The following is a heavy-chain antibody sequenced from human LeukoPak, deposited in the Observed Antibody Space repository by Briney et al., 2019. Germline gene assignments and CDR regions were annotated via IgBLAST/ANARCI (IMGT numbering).Heavy chain of an antibody. V-gene: IGHV1-69*13. CDR2: IIPIFGTA. CDR1: VYTFTSYY. Sequence: ASVKVSCKASVYTFTSYYMHCVRHTPGQGLEWMGGIIPIFGTANYVQQWQGRGTITADESTSTAYMWLSRLRSEDTAVYYCARERNEWLWKDNYYYYYMDVWGKGTTVTVSS. D-gene: IGHD5-12*01. CDR3: ARERNEWLWKDNYYYYYMDV. J-gene: IGHJ6*03.